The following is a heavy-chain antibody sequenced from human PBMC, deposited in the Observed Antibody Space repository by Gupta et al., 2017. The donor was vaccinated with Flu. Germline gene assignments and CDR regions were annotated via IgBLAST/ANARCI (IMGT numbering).Heavy chain of an antibody. D-gene: IGHD3-22*01. CDR3: AKDDSDYYDSSGLFDY. Sequence: QVQLVESGGGVVQPGRSLRLSCAASGFTFSRYGMHWVRQAPGKGLEWVAVISYDGSNKYYADSVKGRFTISRDNSKNTLYLQMNSLRAEDTAVYYCAKDDSDYYDSSGLFDYWGQGTLVTVSS. CDR1: GFTFSRYG. CDR2: ISYDGSNK. J-gene: IGHJ4*02. V-gene: IGHV3-30*18.